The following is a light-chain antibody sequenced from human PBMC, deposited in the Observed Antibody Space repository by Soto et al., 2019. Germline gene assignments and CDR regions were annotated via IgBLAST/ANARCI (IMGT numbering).Light chain of an antibody. CDR3: QQYKSSTPEFT. Sequence: EIVLTQSPGTLSLSPGERATLSCRASQSVSSSYLAWYQQRPGQAPRLLIFGASYRATGIPDRFSGSGSGTDITLTISRLEPEDYAFDYCQQYKSSTPEFTFGPGTKVESK. CDR2: GAS. V-gene: IGKV3-20*01. J-gene: IGKJ3*01. CDR1: QSVSSSY.